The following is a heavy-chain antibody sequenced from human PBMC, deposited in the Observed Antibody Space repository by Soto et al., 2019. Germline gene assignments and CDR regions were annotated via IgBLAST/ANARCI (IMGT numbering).Heavy chain of an antibody. CDR2: IYHSVST. D-gene: IGHD1-26*01. Sequence: SETLSLTGAVCGGSISSSNWWSWVRQPPGKGLEWIGEIYHSVSTNYNPSLKSRVTISVDKSKNQFSLKLSSVTAADTAVYYCASWIGSSSFDYGGMGSLVTVPQ. V-gene: IGHV4-4*02. J-gene: IGHJ4*02. CDR3: ASWIGSSSFDY. CDR1: GGSISSSNW.